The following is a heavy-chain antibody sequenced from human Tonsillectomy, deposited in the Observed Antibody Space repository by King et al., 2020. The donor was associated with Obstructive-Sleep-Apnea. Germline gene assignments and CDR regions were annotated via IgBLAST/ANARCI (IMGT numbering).Heavy chain of an antibody. CDR2: IDPSDSYT. V-gene: IGHV5-10-1*01. J-gene: IGHJ4*02. CDR3: ARDIHYYDSSGYYYREDY. Sequence: QLVQSGAEVKKPGESLRISCKGSGYSFTSYWISWVRQMPGKGLEWMGRIDPSDSYTNYSPSFQGHVTISADKSISTAYLQWSSLKASDTAMYSCARDIHYYDSSGYYYREDYWGQGTLVTVSS. CDR1: GYSFTSYW. D-gene: IGHD3-22*01.